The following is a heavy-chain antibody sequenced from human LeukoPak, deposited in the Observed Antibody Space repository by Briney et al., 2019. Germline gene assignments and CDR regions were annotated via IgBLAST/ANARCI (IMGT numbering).Heavy chain of an antibody. D-gene: IGHD3-10*01. J-gene: IGHJ6*03. CDR1: GFTFSNYG. CDR2: ISGSGVST. CDR3: AKYYGSGRYYYYYMDV. V-gene: IGHV3-23*01. Sequence: GGSLRLSCAASGFTFSNYGMSWVRQAPGKGLEWVSAISGSGVSTHYADSVKGRFTISSDNSKNTLYLQMNSLRAEDTAVYYCAKYYGSGRYYYYYMDVWGKGTTVTISS.